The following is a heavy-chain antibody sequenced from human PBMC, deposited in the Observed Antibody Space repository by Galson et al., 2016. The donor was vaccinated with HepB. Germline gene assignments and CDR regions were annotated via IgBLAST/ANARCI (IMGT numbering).Heavy chain of an antibody. CDR3: ARDNVVAGHFDY. Sequence: SLRLSCAASGFTFSNYGMHWVRQAPGKGLEWVAVIWYDGSNKYYTDSVKGRFTISRDNSKNTLYLQMNNLRAEDTAVYYCARDNVVAGHFDYWGQGPWSPSPQ. D-gene: IGHD2-8*01. V-gene: IGHV3-33*01. J-gene: IGHJ4*02. CDR1: GFTFSNYG. CDR2: IWYDGSNK.